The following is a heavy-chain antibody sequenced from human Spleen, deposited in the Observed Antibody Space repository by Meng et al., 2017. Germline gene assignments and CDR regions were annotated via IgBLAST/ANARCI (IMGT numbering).Heavy chain of an antibody. J-gene: IGHJ4*01. CDR3: SGHVDY. CDR1: GFTFSNAW. CDR2: MKSNVDGGTV. Sequence: EVQLGGSWGGFVKPGGSLRLSCAASGFTFSNAWMTWVRQAPGKGLEWIGRMKSNVDGGTVDYAAAVKGRFFISRDDSENTFYLQMNSLKTEDTAVYYCSGHVDYWGHGTLVTVSS. V-gene: IGHV3-15*01.